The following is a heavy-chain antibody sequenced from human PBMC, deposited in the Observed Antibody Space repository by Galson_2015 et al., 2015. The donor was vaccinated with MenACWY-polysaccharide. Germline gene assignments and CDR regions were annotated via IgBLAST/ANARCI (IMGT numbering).Heavy chain of an antibody. CDR1: GYSFTSYW. J-gene: IGHJ3*02. CDR2: IYPGDSDT. V-gene: IGHV5-51*03. D-gene: IGHD3-10*01. CDR3: ARRGDFYGSGSYYIKGAFDI. Sequence: QSGAEVTKPGESLTISCTGSGYSFTSYWIGWVRQMPGKGLEWMGIIYPGDSDTRYSPSFQGQVTISADKSISTAYLQWSSLKASGPAMYYCARRGDFYGSGSYYIKGAFDIWFPGTMVTVSS.